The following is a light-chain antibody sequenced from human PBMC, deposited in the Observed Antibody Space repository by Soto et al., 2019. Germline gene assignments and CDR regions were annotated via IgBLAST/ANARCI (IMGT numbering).Light chain of an antibody. CDR2: TNT. J-gene: IGLJ1*01. V-gene: IGLV1-40*01. CDR1: SSNIGAGHD. Sequence: QSVLTQPPSVSGAPGQRVTVSCTGSSSNIGAGHDVHWYQHLPGTAPKLLIYTNTNRPSGVPDRFSGSKSGTAASLAINGLQAEDEADYYCQSSDTSLSGYVFGTGTKVTVL. CDR3: QSSDTSLSGYV.